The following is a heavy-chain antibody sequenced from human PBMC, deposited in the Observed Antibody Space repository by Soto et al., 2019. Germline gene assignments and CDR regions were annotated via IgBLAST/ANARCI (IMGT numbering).Heavy chain of an antibody. V-gene: IGHV3-23*01. CDR2: ISSSGDNT. D-gene: IGHD3-3*01. J-gene: IGHJ4*02. CDR3: AKAWRTYYFDY. Sequence: GGSLRLSCVASGFTFSSSAMRWVRQAPGKGLEWVSAISSSGDNTFYGDSVKGRFTISRDNSENTVYQQMNNLRADDTAVYYCAKAWRTYYFDYWGQGALVTVSS. CDR1: GFTFSSSA.